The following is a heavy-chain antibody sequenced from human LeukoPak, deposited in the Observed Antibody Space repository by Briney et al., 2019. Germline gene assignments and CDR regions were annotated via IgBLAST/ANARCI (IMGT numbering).Heavy chain of an antibody. CDR2: IYYTGST. D-gene: IGHD2-2*01. CDR3: ATRYCSTTSCYGEDYYYYYMDV. CDR1: GGSISSYY. Sequence: PSETLSLTCTVSGGSISSYYWSWIRQPPGKGLEWIGYIYYTGSTNYNPSLKSRVTISVDTSRKQSSLKLSSVTAADTAVYYCATRYCSTTSCYGEDYYYYYMDVWGKGTTVTVSS. J-gene: IGHJ6*03. V-gene: IGHV4-59*12.